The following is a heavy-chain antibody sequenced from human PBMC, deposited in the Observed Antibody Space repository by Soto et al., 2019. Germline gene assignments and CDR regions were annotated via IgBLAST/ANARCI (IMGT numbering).Heavy chain of an antibody. CDR1: GYGFAGYW. CDR2: IDPSDSQT. J-gene: IGHJ4*02. D-gene: IGHD3-22*01. CDR3: ARQIYDSDTGPNFQYYFDS. V-gene: IGHV5-10-1*01. Sequence: PGESLKISCKGSGYGFAGYWITWVRQKPGKGLEWMGRIDPSDSQTYYSPSFRGHVTISATKSITTVFLQWSSLRASDTAMYYCARQIYDSDTGPNFQYYFDSWGQGAPVNVS.